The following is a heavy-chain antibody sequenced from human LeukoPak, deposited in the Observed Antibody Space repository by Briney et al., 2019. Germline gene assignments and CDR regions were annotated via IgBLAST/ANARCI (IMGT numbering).Heavy chain of an antibody. CDR3: AKDVRRCNGGCI. D-gene: IGHD2-8*01. V-gene: IGHV3-23*01. CDR2: ISNSGANT. Sequence: GGSLRLSCAASGFTFSTYAMSWVRQAPGKGLEWVSGISNSGANTYYAASVEGRFAISRDNSRNTLSLQMNSLRAEDTAIYYCAKDVRRCNGGCIWGQGTPVTVSS. J-gene: IGHJ4*02. CDR1: GFTFSTYA.